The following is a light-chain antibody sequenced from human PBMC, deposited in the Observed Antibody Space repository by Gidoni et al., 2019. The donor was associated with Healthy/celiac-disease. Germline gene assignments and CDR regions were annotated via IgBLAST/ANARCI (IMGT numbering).Light chain of an antibody. CDR1: QRVSSY. V-gene: IGKV3-11*01. CDR3: QQRSNWPPGVT. CDR2: DAS. J-gene: IGKJ4*01. Sequence: EIVLTQSPATLSLSPGERATLSCRASQRVSSYLAWYQRKPGQAPRLLIYDASNRATGIPARFSGSGSGTDFTLTISSLEPEDFAVYYCQQRSNWPPGVTFGGXTKVEIK.